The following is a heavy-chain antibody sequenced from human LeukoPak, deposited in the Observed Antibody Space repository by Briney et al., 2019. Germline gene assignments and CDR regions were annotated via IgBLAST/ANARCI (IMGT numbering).Heavy chain of an antibody. V-gene: IGHV4-30-4*01. J-gene: IGHJ3*02. CDR2: IYYSGST. CDR3: ASHLVGAEDAFDM. Sequence: SETLSLTCTVSGGSISSGDYYWSWIRQPPGKGLEWIGYIYYSGSTYYNPSLKSRVTISVDTSKNQFSLKLSSVTAADTAVYYCASHLVGAEDAFDMWGQGTMVTVSS. CDR1: GGSISSGDYY. D-gene: IGHD1-26*01.